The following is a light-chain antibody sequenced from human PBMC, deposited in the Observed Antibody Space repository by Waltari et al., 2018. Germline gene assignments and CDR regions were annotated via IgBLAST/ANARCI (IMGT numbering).Light chain of an antibody. V-gene: IGLV4-69*01. J-gene: IGLJ3*02. CDR3: QTGGHGTWV. Sequence: QLVLTQSPSASASLGASVKLTCTLSSGHSSNVIAWLQQQPEKGPRYLMKVNRDGSHSKGDEIPDRVSGSSSGAERYLTISSLQSEDEADYYCQTGGHGTWVFGGGTKLTVL. CDR1: SGHSSNV. CDR2: VNRDGSH.